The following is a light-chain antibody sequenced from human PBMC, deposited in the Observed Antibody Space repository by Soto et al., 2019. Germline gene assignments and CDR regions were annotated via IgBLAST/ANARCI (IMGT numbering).Light chain of an antibody. J-gene: IGKJ1*01. CDR2: AAS. CDR3: QKYNSAPWT. Sequence: DIQMSQSPSSLTASVGDRVTITCRASQGISNYLAWHQQKPGKVPKLLIYAASTLQSGVPSRFSGSESGTDFTLTISSLQPEDVATYYCQKYNSAPWTFGQGTKVDIK. CDR1: QGISNY. V-gene: IGKV1-27*01.